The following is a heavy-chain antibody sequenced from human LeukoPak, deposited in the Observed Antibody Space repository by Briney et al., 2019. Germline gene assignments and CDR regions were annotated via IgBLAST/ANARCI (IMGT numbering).Heavy chain of an antibody. Sequence: SETLSLTCTVSGGSISNKYWSWIRQPPGKGLEWIGYIFYNGDTNYNPSLKGRVTMSVDTSKNQFSLKLNSVTAADTAVYYCARQAPNDAFDIWGQGTMVTVSS. V-gene: IGHV4-59*01. CDR2: IFYNGDT. CDR1: GGSISNKY. CDR3: ARQAPNDAFDI. J-gene: IGHJ3*02.